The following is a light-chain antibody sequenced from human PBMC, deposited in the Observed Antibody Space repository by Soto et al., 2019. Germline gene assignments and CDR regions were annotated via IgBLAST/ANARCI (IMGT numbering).Light chain of an antibody. CDR3: QQYDSYSPT. J-gene: IGKJ1*01. CDR1: QTISSW. Sequence: IQLTQSPLSLSASIGDRVTITCRASQTISSWLAWYQQKPGKAPRLLIHHASSLESGVPSRISGSGSGTEFTLIISNLQPEDVAIYYCQQYDSYSPTFGQGTKVDI. CDR2: HAS. V-gene: IGKV1-5*01.